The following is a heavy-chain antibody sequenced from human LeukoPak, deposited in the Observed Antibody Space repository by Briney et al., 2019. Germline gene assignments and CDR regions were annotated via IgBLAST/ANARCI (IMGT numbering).Heavy chain of an antibody. Sequence: GGSLRLSCAASGFTFSSYGMHWVRQAPGKGLEWVAVISYDGSNKYYADSVRGRFTISRDNSKNTLYLQMNSLRAEDTAVYYCARDQVPAHGWFDPWGQGTLVTVSS. CDR2: ISYDGSNK. CDR3: ARDQVPAHGWFDP. V-gene: IGHV3-30*03. J-gene: IGHJ5*02. CDR1: GFTFSSYG.